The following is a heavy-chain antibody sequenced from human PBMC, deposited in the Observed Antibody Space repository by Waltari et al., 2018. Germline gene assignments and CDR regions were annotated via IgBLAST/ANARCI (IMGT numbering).Heavy chain of an antibody. CDR1: GYAVNTVFY. D-gene: IGHD2-2*03. CDR3: SRQVLGYCTSAACRRLES. CDR2: VYHDGTT. J-gene: IGHJ4*02. Sequence: QVQLLESGPGLVKSSETLSLTCDVHGYAVNTVFYWGWIRQAPWEGLEWVATVYHDGTTFDNPSLKSRLSVSMYTSKNQISLTLKSVTAADTAVYHCSRQVLGYCTSAACRRLESWGQGTLVTVSS. V-gene: IGHV4-38-2*01.